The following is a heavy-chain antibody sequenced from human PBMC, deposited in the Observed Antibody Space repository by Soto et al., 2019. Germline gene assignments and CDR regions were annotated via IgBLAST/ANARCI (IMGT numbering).Heavy chain of an antibody. D-gene: IGHD3-22*01. J-gene: IGHJ3*02. CDR3: AKDLSSGLPTNDAFDI. Sequence: EVQLLESGGGLVQPGGSLRLSCAASGFTFSSYAMSWVRQAPGKGLEWVSAISGSGGSTYYADSVKGRFTISRDNSKNTLYLQMNSLRAEDTAVYYCAKDLSSGLPTNDAFDIWGQGTMVTVSS. CDR1: GFTFSSYA. CDR2: ISGSGGST. V-gene: IGHV3-23*01.